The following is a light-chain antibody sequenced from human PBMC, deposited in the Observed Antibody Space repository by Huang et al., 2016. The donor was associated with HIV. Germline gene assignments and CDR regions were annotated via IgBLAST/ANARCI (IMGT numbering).Light chain of an antibody. V-gene: IGKV3-15*01. CDR2: GST. Sequence: IVMTQTPATLPVSPGGRATLSCKASQSVSSNLAWYRHKPGQAPRLIIYGSTTRATGVPARFSGSGSGTDFTLTINSLQSEDFGIYYCQQYNNWHLTFGGGTKV. CDR1: QSVSSN. CDR3: QQYNNWHLT. J-gene: IGKJ4*01.